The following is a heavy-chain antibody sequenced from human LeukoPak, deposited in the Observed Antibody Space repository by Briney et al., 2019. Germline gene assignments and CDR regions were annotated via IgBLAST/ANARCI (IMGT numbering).Heavy chain of an antibody. Sequence: GGSLRLSCAASGLTFSSHWMHWVRQAPGKGLVWVSRIASEGSSTTYADSVKGRFSISRDNAKNTLYLQMNSLRVEDTAVYYCARGRPHGNDYWGQGTLVTVSS. CDR2: IASEGSST. D-gene: IGHD4-23*01. CDR3: ARGRPHGNDY. J-gene: IGHJ4*02. CDR1: GLTFSSHW. V-gene: IGHV3-74*01.